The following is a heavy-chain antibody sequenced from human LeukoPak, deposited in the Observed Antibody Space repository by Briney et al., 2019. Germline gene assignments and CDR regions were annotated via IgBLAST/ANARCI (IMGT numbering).Heavy chain of an antibody. Sequence: PSETLSLTCTVSGGSISSGGYYWSWIRQPAGKGLEWIGRIYTRGSTNYNPSLKSRVTISIDTSRNQFSLKLSSVTAADTAVYYCARESPVTDTSWGQGILVTVSS. V-gene: IGHV4-61*02. D-gene: IGHD3-16*01. CDR3: ARESPVTDTS. CDR2: IYTRGST. CDR1: GGSISSGGYY. J-gene: IGHJ5*02.